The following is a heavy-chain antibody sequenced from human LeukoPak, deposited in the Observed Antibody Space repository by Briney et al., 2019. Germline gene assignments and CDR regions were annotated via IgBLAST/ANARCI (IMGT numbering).Heavy chain of an antibody. V-gene: IGHV3-66*01. D-gene: IGHD2-21*01. CDR3: ARDAGGEKGMEV. CDR2: IYSGGST. CDR1: GFTVSSNY. J-gene: IGHJ6*02. Sequence: GGSLRLSCAASGFTVSSNYMSWVRQAPGKGLEWVSVIYSGGSTYYADSVKGRFTISRDNSKNTLYLQMNSLRAEDTAVYYCARDAGGEKGMEVWAKGPRSPSP.